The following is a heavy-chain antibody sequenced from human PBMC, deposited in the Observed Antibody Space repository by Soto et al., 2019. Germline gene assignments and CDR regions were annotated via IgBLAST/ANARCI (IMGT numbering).Heavy chain of an antibody. D-gene: IGHD3-16*01. CDR1: GYIFVNYG. CDR2: ISPYTGNT. V-gene: IGHV1-18*01. J-gene: IGHJ6*02. CDR3: VMVDNYVTPTPQDV. Sequence: QVQLVQSGDEVKKPGASVKVSCKASGYIFVNYGIAWVRQAPGQGLEWMGWISPYTGNTHSATKVQGRLPMTTDTSTSTAEMDLGSLTSDDTAVYYCVMVDNYVTPTPQDVWGQGTTVTVSS.